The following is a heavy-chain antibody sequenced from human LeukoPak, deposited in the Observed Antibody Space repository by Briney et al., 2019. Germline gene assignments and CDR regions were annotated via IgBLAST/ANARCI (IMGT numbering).Heavy chain of an antibody. D-gene: IGHD6-6*01. CDR1: GGSFSGYY. CDR2: INHSGST. J-gene: IGHJ4*02. CDR3: ARRIYSSSFYFDY. Sequence: SETLSLTCAVYGGSFSGYYWSWIRQPPGKGLEWIGDINHSGSTNYNASLKSRVTISVNTSKNQFSLKLSSVTAADTAVYYGARRIYSSSFYFDYWGQGTLVTVSS. V-gene: IGHV4-34*01.